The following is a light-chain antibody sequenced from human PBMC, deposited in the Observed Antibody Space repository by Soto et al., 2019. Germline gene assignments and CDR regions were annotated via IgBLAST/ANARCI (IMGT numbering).Light chain of an antibody. CDR3: QQFNSYPS. CDR2: DAS. CDR1: QGISSA. V-gene: IGKV1-13*02. J-gene: IGKJ5*01. Sequence: AILLTQSPSSLSASVGDRVTITCRASQGISSALAWYQQKPGKAPKLLIYDASSLDSGVPSRFSGSGSGTDFTLTISSLQHEDFVSYYCQQFNSYPSFGQGTRLEIK.